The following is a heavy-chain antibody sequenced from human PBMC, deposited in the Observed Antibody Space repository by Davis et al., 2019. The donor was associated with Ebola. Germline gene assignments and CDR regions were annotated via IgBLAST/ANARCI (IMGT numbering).Heavy chain of an antibody. V-gene: IGHV3-53*01. Sequence: GESLKIPCAASGFTVSSNYMSWVRQAPGKGLEWVLVIYSGGSTYYADSVKGRFTISRDNSKNTVYLQMNSLRADDTGVYYCARGAGTGGDYWGQGTLVTVSS. CDR3: ARGAGTGGDY. J-gene: IGHJ4*02. CDR1: GFTVSSNY. D-gene: IGHD6-13*01. CDR2: IYSGGST.